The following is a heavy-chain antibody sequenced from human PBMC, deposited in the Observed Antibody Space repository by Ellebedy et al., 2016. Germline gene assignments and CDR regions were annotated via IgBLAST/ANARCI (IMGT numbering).Heavy chain of an antibody. D-gene: IGHD3/OR15-3a*01. CDR2: ISAGGRPDGDIT. V-gene: IGHV3-23*01. Sequence: GESLKISXAASGFTFKIYAMTWVRQAPGRGLEWVSAISAGGRPDGDITYYADSVKGRFTISRDNSRNTLYLQMNNLRADDTAVYYCAKEDWEIGQPYMDVWGKGTTVTVSS. CDR3: AKEDWEIGQPYMDV. J-gene: IGHJ6*03. CDR1: GFTFKIYA.